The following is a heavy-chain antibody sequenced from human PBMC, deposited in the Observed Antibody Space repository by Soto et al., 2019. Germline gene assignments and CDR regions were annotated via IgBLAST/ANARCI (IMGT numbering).Heavy chain of an antibody. Sequence: QVQLVQSGAEVKKPGSSVKVSCKASGGTFSSYAINWVRQAPGQGLEWMGGIIPIFGTANHAQRFQGRVTITEDESTSTADMELSSLRSEDTAVYYCARDRGPSSGYYPYWFDPWGQGTLVTVSS. V-gene: IGHV1-69*12. J-gene: IGHJ5*02. CDR2: IIPIFGTA. D-gene: IGHD3-22*01. CDR3: ARDRGPSSGYYPYWFDP. CDR1: GGTFSSYA.